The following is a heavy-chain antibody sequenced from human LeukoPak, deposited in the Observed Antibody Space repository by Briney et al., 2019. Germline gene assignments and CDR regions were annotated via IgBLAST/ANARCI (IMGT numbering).Heavy chain of an antibody. V-gene: IGHV3-48*03. D-gene: IGHD3-10*01. CDR1: GFTFSSYE. J-gene: IGHJ4*02. Sequence: GGSLRLSCAASGFTFSSYEMNWVRQAPGKGLEWVSYISSSGSTIYYADSVEGRFTISRDNAKNSLYLQMNSLRAEDTAVYYCASVVRARGVTLADYWGQGTLVTVSS. CDR2: ISSSGSTI. CDR3: ASVVRARGVTLADY.